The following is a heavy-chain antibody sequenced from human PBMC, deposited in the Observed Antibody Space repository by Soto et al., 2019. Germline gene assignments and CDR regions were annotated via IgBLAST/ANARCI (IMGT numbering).Heavy chain of an antibody. CDR3: ARFRPVAGRGANWFDP. J-gene: IGHJ5*02. CDR2: ISSSSSYI. CDR1: GFTFSSYS. V-gene: IGHV3-21*01. D-gene: IGHD6-19*01. Sequence: GGSLRLSCAASGFTFSSYSMNWVRQAPGKGLEWVSSISSSSSYIYYADSVKGRFTISRDNAKNSLYLQMNSLRAEDTAVYYCARFRPVAGRGANWFDPWGQGTLVTVSS.